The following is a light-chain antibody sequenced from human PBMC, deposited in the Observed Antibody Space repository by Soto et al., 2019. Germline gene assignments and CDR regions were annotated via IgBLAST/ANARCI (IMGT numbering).Light chain of an antibody. CDR3: QQYNNWPPVT. CDR1: QSVYNN. CDR2: GAS. Sequence: EIVSTHYPGTLSFSPVERATLSCRASQSVYNNLAWYQQRPGQAPRLLIYGASTRATGIPARFSGSGSGTEFTLTISSLQSEDFAVYYCQQYNNWPPVTFGPGTKVDIK. J-gene: IGKJ3*01. V-gene: IGKV3-15*01.